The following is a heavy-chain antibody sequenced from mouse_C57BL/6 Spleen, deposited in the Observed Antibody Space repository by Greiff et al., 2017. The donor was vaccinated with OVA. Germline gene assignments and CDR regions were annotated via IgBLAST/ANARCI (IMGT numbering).Heavy chain of an antibody. Sequence: QVQLQQPGAELVKPGASVKLSCKASGYTFTSYWMQWVKQRPGQGLEWIGEIDPSDSYTNYNQKFKGKATLTVDTSSSTAYMQLSSLTSEDSAVYYCASYYDPYYAMDYWGHGTSVTVSS. D-gene: IGHD1-1*02. CDR1: GYTFTSYW. J-gene: IGHJ4*01. V-gene: IGHV1-50*01. CDR2: IDPSDSYT. CDR3: ASYYDPYYAMDY.